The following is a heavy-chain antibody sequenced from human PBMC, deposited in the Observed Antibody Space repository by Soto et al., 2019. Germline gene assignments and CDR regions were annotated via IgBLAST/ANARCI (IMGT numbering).Heavy chain of an antibody. J-gene: IGHJ5*02. Sequence: PGGSLRLSCAASGFVFTSYAIHWVRQAPGKGLEWVALISYNGINKYYADSVKGRFTISRDNSKNTLYLQMNSLRAEDTAVYYCARQYSSSSYWFDPWGQGTLVTVSS. CDR3: ARQYSSSSYWFDP. D-gene: IGHD6-6*01. CDR1: GFVFTSYA. V-gene: IGHV3-30*14. CDR2: ISYNGINK.